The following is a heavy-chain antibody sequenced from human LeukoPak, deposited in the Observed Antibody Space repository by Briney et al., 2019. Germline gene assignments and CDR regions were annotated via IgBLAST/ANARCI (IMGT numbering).Heavy chain of an antibody. Sequence: SEILSLTCAVYGGSFSGYYWSWIRQPPGKGLEWIGEINHSGSTNYNPSLKSRVTISVDTSKNQFSLKLSSVTAADTAVYYCARVTGLYSSSWYSFGYWGQGTLVTVSS. CDR2: INHSGST. CDR1: GGSFSGYY. CDR3: ARVTGLYSSSWYSFGY. J-gene: IGHJ4*02. V-gene: IGHV4-34*01. D-gene: IGHD6-13*01.